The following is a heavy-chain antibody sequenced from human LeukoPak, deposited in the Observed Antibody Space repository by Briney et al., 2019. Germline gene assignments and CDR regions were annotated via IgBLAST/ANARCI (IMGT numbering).Heavy chain of an antibody. CDR2: INPNSGGT. J-gene: IGHJ4*02. D-gene: IGHD4-17*01. V-gene: IGHV1-2*02. CDR1: GYTFTDYY. Sequence: GASVTVSCKASGYTFTDYYIHWVRQAPGQGLEWMGWINPNSGGTNYAQKFQGRVTMTRDTSISTAYMEVSRLRSDDTAVYYCARVSPTVTTFDYWGQGTLVTVSS. CDR3: ARVSPTVTTFDY.